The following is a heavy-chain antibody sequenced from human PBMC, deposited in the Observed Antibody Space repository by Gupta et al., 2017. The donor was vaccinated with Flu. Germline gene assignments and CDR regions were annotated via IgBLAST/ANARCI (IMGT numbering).Heavy chain of an antibody. D-gene: IGHD1-26*01. J-gene: IGHJ1*01. Sequence: EVQLVESGGGLVQPGGSPRLSCTASGFSFSTYSMNWVRQAPGKGLEWVSYISSSSGTIYYADSVKGRFTVSRDNAKNSLYLQMNSLRDEDTAVYYCARDSEATREFFHYWGQGTLVTVSS. CDR1: GFSFSTYS. CDR3: ARDSEATREFFHY. V-gene: IGHV3-48*02. CDR2: ISSSSGTI.